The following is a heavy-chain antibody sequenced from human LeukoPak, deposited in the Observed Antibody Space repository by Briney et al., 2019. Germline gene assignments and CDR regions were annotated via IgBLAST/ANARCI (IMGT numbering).Heavy chain of an antibody. V-gene: IGHV3-30*04. CDR3: ARVWGGAITHHNNWFDP. Sequence: PGRSLRLSCAASGFTFSSYAMHRVRQAPGKGLEWVAVISYDGSNKYYADSVKGRFTISSDNSKNTLYLQMNSLRAEDTAVYYCARVWGGAITHHNNWFDPWGQGTLVTVSS. CDR2: ISYDGSNK. CDR1: GFTFSSYA. J-gene: IGHJ5*02. D-gene: IGHD4/OR15-4a*01.